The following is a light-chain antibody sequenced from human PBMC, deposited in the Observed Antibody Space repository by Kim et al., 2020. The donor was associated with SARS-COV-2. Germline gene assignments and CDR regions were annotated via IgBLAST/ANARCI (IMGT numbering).Light chain of an antibody. Sequence: EVVLTQSPATLSLSPGERATLSCRASQSVSSYLAWYQQKPGQAPRLLIYDASNRATGIPSRFSGSGSGTDFTLTISSLEPEDLAVYYCQQHSNWPLTFGGGTKVDIK. V-gene: IGKV3-11*01. CDR1: QSVSSY. CDR3: QQHSNWPLT. CDR2: DAS. J-gene: IGKJ4*02.